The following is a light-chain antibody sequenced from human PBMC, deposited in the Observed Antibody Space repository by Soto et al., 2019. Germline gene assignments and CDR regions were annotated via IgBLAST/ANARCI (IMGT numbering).Light chain of an antibody. CDR3: CSYAGSSTFYV. CDR2: EGS. V-gene: IGLV2-23*01. J-gene: IGLJ1*01. CDR1: SSDVGSYNL. Sequence: QSVLTQPASVSVSPGQSITMSCTGTSSDVGSYNLVSWYQQHPGKAHKLMIYEGSKRPSGVSNRFSGSKSGNTASLTISGLQAEDEADYYCCSYAGSSTFYVFGTGTKVTV.